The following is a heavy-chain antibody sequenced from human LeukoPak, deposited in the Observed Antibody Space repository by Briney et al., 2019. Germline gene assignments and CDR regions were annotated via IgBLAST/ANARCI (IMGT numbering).Heavy chain of an antibody. V-gene: IGHV1-69*06. Sequence: SVTVSCKASGGTFSSYAISWVRQAPGQGLEWRGGFIPIFGTANYAQKFQGRVTITADKSTSTAYMELSSLRSEDTAVYYCARAAYCGGDCSPRFHYYYYMDVWGKRTTVTVSS. D-gene: IGHD2-21*02. CDR2: FIPIFGTA. CDR3: ARAAYCGGDCSPRFHYYYYMDV. J-gene: IGHJ6*03. CDR1: GGTFSSYA.